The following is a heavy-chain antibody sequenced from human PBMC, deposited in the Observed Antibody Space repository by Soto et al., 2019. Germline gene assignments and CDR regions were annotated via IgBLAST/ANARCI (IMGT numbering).Heavy chain of an antibody. J-gene: IGHJ4*02. CDR3: EKAHPKTVNGLDD. D-gene: IGHD1-1*01. V-gene: IGHV3-30*18. CDR2: TSYDGSDK. CDR1: GFDFSSYG. Sequence: GGSLRLSCAASGFDFSSYGMHWVRQAPGKGLEWVAVTSYDGSDKYYADSVKGRFTISRDNTENTLYLQMNSLRAEDTAVYHCEKAHPKTVNGLDDWGQGILVTVSS.